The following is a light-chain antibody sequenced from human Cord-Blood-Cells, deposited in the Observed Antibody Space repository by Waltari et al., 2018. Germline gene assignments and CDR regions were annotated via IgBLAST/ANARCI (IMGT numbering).Light chain of an antibody. Sequence: QSALTQPRSVSGSPGQSVTISCTGTSSDVGGYNYVSWYQQHPGKAPKLMIYDVSKRPSGVPDRLSGSKSGNTASLTISGLQAEDEADYDCCSYAGSYTWVFGGGTKLTVL. CDR3: CSYAGSYTWV. V-gene: IGLV2-11*01. CDR2: DVS. J-gene: IGLJ3*02. CDR1: SSDVGGYNY.